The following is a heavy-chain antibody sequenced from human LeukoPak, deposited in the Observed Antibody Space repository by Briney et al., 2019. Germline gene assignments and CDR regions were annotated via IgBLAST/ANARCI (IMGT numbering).Heavy chain of an antibody. Sequence: SVKVSCKASGGTFSRYAIRWVRQAPGQGLEWMGRIIPIIGIVNYAQKFQGRVTITADKPTSTAYMELSSLRSEDTAVYYCARVPSGYTPNANYYYYGMDVWGQGTTVTVSS. J-gene: IGHJ6*02. CDR3: ARVPSGYTPNANYYYYGMDV. CDR1: GGTFSRYA. CDR2: IIPIIGIV. V-gene: IGHV1-69*04. D-gene: IGHD5-12*01.